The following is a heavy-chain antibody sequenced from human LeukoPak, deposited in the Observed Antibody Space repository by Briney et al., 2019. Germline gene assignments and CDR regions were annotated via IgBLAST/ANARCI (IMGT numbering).Heavy chain of an antibody. CDR1: GFTFSSYS. CDR3: ARDGGIAVVGPYYMDV. V-gene: IGHV3-48*01. J-gene: IGHJ6*03. CDR2: ISSSSSTI. D-gene: IGHD6-19*01. Sequence: HPGGSLRLSCAASGFTFSSYSMNWVRQAPGKGLEWVSYISSSSSTIYYADSVKGRFTISRDNAKNSLYLQMNSLRPEDTAVYYRARDGGIAVVGPYYMDVWGKGTTVTVSS.